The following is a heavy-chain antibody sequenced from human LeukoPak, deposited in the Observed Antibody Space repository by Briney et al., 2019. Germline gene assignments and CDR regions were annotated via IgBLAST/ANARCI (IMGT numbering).Heavy chain of an antibody. Sequence: GGSLRLSCAASGFTFSSYSMNWVRQAPGKGLEWVSSISSSSSYIYYADSVKGRFTVSRDNSKNLLYLQMDSLRVEDTAVYYCARAGTCSSTSCDGGIEYWGQGTLVTVSS. CDR1: GFTFSSYS. V-gene: IGHV3-21*06. CDR2: ISSSSSYI. J-gene: IGHJ4*02. D-gene: IGHD2-2*01. CDR3: ARAGTCSSTSCDGGIEY.